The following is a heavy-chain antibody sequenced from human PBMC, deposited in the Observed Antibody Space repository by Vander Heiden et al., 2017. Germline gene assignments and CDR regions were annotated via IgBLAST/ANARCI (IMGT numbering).Heavy chain of an antibody. CDR2: ISSTGST. CDR3: ARRRAAGGIAWYLDL. J-gene: IGHJ2*01. CDR1: GASMTNYR. D-gene: IGHD6-13*01. V-gene: IGHV4-59*08. Sequence: QAQLQESGPGLVKPSETLSLTCSVSGASMTNYRWSWIRQPPGKGLEWIGYISSTGSTNYNPSLSSRVTISLDTSKNQFSLQLTSMTAADTAVYFCARRRAAGGIAWYLDLWGRGTLVTVSS.